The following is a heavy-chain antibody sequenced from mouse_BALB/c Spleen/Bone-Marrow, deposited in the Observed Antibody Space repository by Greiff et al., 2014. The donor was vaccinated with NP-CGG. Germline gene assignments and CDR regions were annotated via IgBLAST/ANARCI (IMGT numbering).Heavy chain of an antibody. V-gene: IGHV1-7*01. J-gene: IGHJ2*01. CDR2: INPSTTYS. CDR1: GYTFTSYW. D-gene: IGHD2-14*01. CDR3: ALYYRYDYFDY. Sequence: QVHVEQSGAELAKPGASVKMSCKASGYTFTSYWMHWVKQRPGQGLEWIGYINPSTTYSAYNQKFKDKATLTADKSSSTAYMQLSSLTSEDSAVYYCALYYRYDYFDYWGQGTTLTVSS.